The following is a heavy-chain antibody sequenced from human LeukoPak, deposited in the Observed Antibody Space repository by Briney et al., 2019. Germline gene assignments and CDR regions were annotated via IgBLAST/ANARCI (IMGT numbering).Heavy chain of an antibody. CDR3: VGGSTEYGNAYAH. CDR1: GFTFNNYG. J-gene: IGHJ4*02. Sequence: HPGGSLRLSCAASGFTFNNYGMSWVRQAAGKGLQWVSSINTNGASTYYADSVKGRFTISRDNSNNMVYLQMNSLRVEETAIYYCVGGSTEYGNAYAHWGQGTLVTVSS. V-gene: IGHV3-23*01. D-gene: IGHD2/OR15-2a*01. CDR2: INTNGAST.